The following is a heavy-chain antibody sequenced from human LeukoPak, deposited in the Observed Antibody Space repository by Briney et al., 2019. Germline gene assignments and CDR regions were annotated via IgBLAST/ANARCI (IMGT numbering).Heavy chain of an antibody. J-gene: IGHJ4*02. V-gene: IGHV1-69*04. D-gene: IGHD6-13*01. CDR3: ARSQVPYSSTSLAF. CDR2: IIPILGIA. CDR1: GGTFSSYA. Sequence: ASVKVPCKASGGTFSSYAISWVRQAPGQGLEWMGRIIPILGIANYAQKFQGRVTITADKSTSTAYMELSSLRSEDTAVYYCARSQVPYSSTSLAFWGQGTLVTVSS.